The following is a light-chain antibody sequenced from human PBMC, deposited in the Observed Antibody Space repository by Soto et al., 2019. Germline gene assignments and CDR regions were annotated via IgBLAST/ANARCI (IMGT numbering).Light chain of an antibody. V-gene: IGLV1-44*01. CDR2: KDN. J-gene: IGLJ2*01. Sequence: QLVLTHPPSASGTPGQRVTISCTGGSSNIGRNTVNWYQQLPGTAPKLLMYKDNQRPSGVPDRFSGSKSGTSASLAISGLQSEDEADYYCAAWDASLSGVVFGGGTKLTVL. CDR3: AAWDASLSGVV. CDR1: SSNIGRNT.